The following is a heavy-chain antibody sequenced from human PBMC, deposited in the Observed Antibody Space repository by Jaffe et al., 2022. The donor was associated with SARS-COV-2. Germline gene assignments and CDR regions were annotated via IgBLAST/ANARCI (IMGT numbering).Heavy chain of an antibody. Sequence: QVQLVQSGAEVKKPGSSVKVSCKASGGTFSSYAISWVRQAPGQGLEWMGGIIPIFGTANYAQKFQGRVTITADESTSTAYMELSSLRSEDTAVYYCARKVHCSGGSCYFNWFDPWGQGTLVTVSS. CDR3: ARKVHCSGGSCYFNWFDP. D-gene: IGHD2-15*01. CDR1: GGTFSSYA. CDR2: IIPIFGTA. J-gene: IGHJ5*02. V-gene: IGHV1-69*01.